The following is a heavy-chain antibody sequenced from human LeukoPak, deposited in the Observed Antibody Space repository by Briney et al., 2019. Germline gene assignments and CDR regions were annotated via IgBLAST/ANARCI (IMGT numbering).Heavy chain of an antibody. J-gene: IGHJ4*02. CDR3: AKSVAAAGGFGD. CDR1: GFTFDDYA. Sequence: LRLSCAASGFTFDDYAMSWVRQVPGKGLEWVAGISWNSGAIGYADSVKGRFTISRDNVKNSLYLQMNSLKPEDTAFYYCAKSVAAAGGFGDWGQGTLVTVSS. D-gene: IGHD6-13*01. CDR2: ISWNSGAI. V-gene: IGHV3-9*01.